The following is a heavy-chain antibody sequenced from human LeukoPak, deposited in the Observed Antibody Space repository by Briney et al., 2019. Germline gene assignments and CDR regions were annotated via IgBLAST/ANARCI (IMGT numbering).Heavy chain of an antibody. Sequence: VASVKVSCKASGYTFTGYYMHWVRQAPGQGLEWMGWINPNSGGTNYAQKFQGRVTMTEDTSTDTAYMELSSLRSEDTAVYYCATSGIAAAGAFDYWGQGTLVTVSS. J-gene: IGHJ4*02. CDR1: GYTFTGYY. D-gene: IGHD6-13*01. CDR2: INPNSGGT. CDR3: ATSGIAAAGAFDY. V-gene: IGHV1-2*02.